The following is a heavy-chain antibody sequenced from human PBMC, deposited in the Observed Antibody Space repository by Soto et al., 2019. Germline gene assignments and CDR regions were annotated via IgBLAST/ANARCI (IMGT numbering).Heavy chain of an antibody. V-gene: IGHV1-18*01. CDR3: ARVGCSSTSCHGRFDY. CDR2: ISAYNGNT. Sequence: ASVKVSCKASGYTFTSYGISWVRQAPGQGLEWMGWISAYNGNTNYAQKLQGRVTMTTDTSTSTAYMELRSLRSDDTAVYYCARVGCSSTSCHGRFDYWGQGTLVTVSS. CDR1: GYTFTSYG. J-gene: IGHJ4*02. D-gene: IGHD2-2*01.